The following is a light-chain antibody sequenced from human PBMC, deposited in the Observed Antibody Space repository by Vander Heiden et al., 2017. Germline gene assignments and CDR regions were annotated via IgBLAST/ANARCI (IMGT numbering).Light chain of an antibody. J-gene: IGLJ3*02. CDR1: YIGDKS. CDR3: QVWDGISDHPNWV. CDR2: DGS. Sequence: SYVLTQPPSVSVAPGQTARITCGGHYIGDKSVHWYQRKPGQAPVLVVYDGSDRPSGIPERFSCSNSGNTATLTISRVEAGDEADYYCQVWDGISDHPNWVFGGGTKLTVL. V-gene: IGLV3-21*02.